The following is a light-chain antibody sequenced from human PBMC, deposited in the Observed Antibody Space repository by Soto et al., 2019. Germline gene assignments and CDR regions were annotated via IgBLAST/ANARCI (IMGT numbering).Light chain of an antibody. CDR1: QTVTSN. CDR2: DAS. J-gene: IGKJ5*01. CDR3: QQYNNWPPT. Sequence: EIVMTQSPATLSVSPGERATLSCRASQTVTSNYFGWYQQKPGQAPRLLIYDASNRATGIPARFSGSGSGTEFTLTISSLQSEDFAFYFCQQYNNWPPTFGQGTRLEIK. V-gene: IGKV3D-15*01.